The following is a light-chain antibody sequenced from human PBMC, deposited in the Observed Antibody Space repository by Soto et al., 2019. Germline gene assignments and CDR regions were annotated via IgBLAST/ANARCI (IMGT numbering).Light chain of an antibody. CDR2: AAS. V-gene: IGKV3-11*01. Sequence: EIVLTQSPATLPLSPGERATLSCMASQSGNYYLAWYQQKPGQAPRLLICAASSSATYIPARFSGSGSGTDFTLTISSLETEDFATEYCDQRSNSPLTFGGGTQVEIK. J-gene: IGKJ4*01. CDR3: DQRSNSPLT. CDR1: QSGNYY.